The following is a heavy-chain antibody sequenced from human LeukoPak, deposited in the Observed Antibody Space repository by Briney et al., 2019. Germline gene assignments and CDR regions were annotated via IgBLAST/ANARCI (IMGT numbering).Heavy chain of an antibody. CDR1: GLTFRIYE. V-gene: IGHV3-48*03. CDR2: ISSGGSTI. J-gene: IGHJ3*02. CDR3: ARETEIGNYDAYDI. D-gene: IGHD1-7*01. Sequence: PGGSLRLSCAASGLTFRIYEMNRGRQAPGKGLEWVSYISSGGSTIYYADSVKGRFTASRDNAEKSLYLQMNSLRAEDTAVYYCARETEIGNYDAYDIWSQGTMVTVSS.